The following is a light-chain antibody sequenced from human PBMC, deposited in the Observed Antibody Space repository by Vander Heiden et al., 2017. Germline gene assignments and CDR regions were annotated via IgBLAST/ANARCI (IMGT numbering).Light chain of an antibody. CDR3: QQSYSLPRT. V-gene: IGKV1-39*01. J-gene: IGKJ1*01. CDR1: QSISNN. CDR2: AVS. Sequence: DIQMTQSPSSLSASVGDRVTITCRASQSISNNLNWYQQKPGKAPKLLIYAVSSLQGGVPASCSGSGSGTEFSLTISSLQPEYGATYYCQQSYSLPRTFGQGTKVEIK.